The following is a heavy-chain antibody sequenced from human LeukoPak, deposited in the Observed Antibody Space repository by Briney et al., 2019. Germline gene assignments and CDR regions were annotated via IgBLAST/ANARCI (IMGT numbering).Heavy chain of an antibody. CDR3: AKDAMATGTTVLFDY. D-gene: IGHD1-1*01. V-gene: IGHV3-30-3*01. Sequence: PGRSLRLSCAASGFTFSSYAMHWVRQAPGKGLEWVAVISYDGSNKYYADSVKGRFTISRDNSKNTLYLQMNSLRAEDTAVYYCAKDAMATGTTVLFDYWGQGTLVTVSS. CDR1: GFTFSSYA. J-gene: IGHJ4*02. CDR2: ISYDGSNK.